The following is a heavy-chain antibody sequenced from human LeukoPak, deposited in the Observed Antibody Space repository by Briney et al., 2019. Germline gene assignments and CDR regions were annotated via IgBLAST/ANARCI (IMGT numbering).Heavy chain of an antibody. CDR1: GFTFSSYA. CDR3: ARDAYGDSVDY. D-gene: IGHD4-17*01. J-gene: IGHJ4*02. V-gene: IGHV3-74*01. Sequence: PGGSLRLSCAASGFTFSSYAMSWVRQAPGKGLVWVSRINSDGSSTSYADSVKGRFTISRDNAKNTLYLQMNSLRAEDTAVYYCARDAYGDSVDYWGQGTLVTVSS. CDR2: INSDGSST.